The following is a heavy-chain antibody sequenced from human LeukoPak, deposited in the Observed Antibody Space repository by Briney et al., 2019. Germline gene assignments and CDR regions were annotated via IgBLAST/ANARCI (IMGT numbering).Heavy chain of an antibody. CDR1: GGSFSGYY. V-gene: IGHV4-34*01. D-gene: IGHD1-26*01. CDR2: TNHSGST. J-gene: IGHJ1*01. CDR3: ARGVGPRVH. Sequence: SETLSLTCAVYGGSFSGYYWSWIRQPPGKGLEWIGETNHSGSTNYNPSLKSRVTISVDTSKNQFSLKLSSVTAADTAVYYCARGVGPRVHWGQGTLVTVSS.